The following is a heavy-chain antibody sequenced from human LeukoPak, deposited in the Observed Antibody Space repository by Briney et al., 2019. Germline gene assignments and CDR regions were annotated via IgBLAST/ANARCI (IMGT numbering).Heavy chain of an antibody. V-gene: IGHV3-21*01. CDR1: GFTFSRYS. D-gene: IGHD2-21*02. CDR2: IGSSGNYI. J-gene: IGHJ3*02. CDR3: ASRNQYCGGDCFWAFDI. Sequence: GGSLRLSCGASGFTFSRYSMNWVRQAPGKGLEWVSSIGSSGNYIYYADSVKGRFTISRDNAKNSLYLQMNSLRAEDTAVYYCASRNQYCGGDCFWAFDIWGQGTMVTVSS.